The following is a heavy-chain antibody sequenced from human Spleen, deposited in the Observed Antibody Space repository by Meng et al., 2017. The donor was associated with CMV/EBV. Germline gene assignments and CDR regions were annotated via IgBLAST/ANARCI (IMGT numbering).Heavy chain of an antibody. CDR3: ATGGGLGGASGNFDY. V-gene: IGHV1-8*03. D-gene: IGHD3-3*01. CDR1: GYTFSDYY. Sequence: ASVKVSCKASGYTFSDYYIHWVRQAPGQGLEWMGWVNPNSGNTGYAQKFQGRVTITRNTSIKTAYMELSSLTSEDKAIYYCATGGGLGGASGNFDYWGQGTLVTVSS. J-gene: IGHJ4*02. CDR2: VNPNSGNT.